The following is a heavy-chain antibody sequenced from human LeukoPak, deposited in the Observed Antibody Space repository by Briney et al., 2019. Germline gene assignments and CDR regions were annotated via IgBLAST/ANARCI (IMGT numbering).Heavy chain of an antibody. CDR2: INPYGSDT. D-gene: IGHD2-2*01. CDR3: TRVRVVVPSAFDYCDF. J-gene: IGHJ4*02. Sequence: GGSLRLSCAASGFTFNNYWMWWVRQDSGKGLEWVANINPYGSDTYYADSVKGRFTISRDNAENSLYLQMNSLRAEDTAVYYCTRVRVVVPSAFDYCDFWGQGTLVTVSS. V-gene: IGHV3-7*01. CDR1: GFTFNNYW.